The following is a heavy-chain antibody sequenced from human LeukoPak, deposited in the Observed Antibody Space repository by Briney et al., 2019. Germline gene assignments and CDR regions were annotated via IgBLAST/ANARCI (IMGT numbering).Heavy chain of an antibody. CDR1: GFTFSSYE. CDR2: ISSSGSTI. V-gene: IGHV3-48*03. J-gene: IGHJ4*02. D-gene: IGHD6-19*01. Sequence: GGSLRPSCAASGFTFSSYEMNWVRQAPGKGLEWVSYISSSGSTIYYADSVKGRFTISRDNSNNTLYLQMNSLRAEDTAVYYCAKDHSSGYSSYWGQGTLVTVSS. CDR3: AKDHSSGYSSY.